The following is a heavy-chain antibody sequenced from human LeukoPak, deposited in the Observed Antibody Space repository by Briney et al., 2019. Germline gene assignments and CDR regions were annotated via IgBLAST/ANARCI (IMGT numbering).Heavy chain of an antibody. Sequence: PSETLSLTCTVSGGSISSSSYYWGWIRQPPGKGLEWIGSIYYSGSTNYNASLKSRVTISVDTSKNQFSLKLSSVTAADTAVYYCARDGSLWFGELFSPYFDYWGQGTLVTVSS. CDR2: IYYSGST. J-gene: IGHJ4*02. CDR3: ARDGSLWFGELFSPYFDY. CDR1: GGSISSSSYY. D-gene: IGHD3-10*01. V-gene: IGHV4-39*07.